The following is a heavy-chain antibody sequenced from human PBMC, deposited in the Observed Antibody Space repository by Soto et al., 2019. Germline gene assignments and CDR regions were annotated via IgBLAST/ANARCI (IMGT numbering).Heavy chain of an antibody. V-gene: IGHV4-30-4*01. D-gene: IGHD3-22*01. Sequence: QVQLQESGPGLVKPSQTLSLTCTVSGGSVSSGDSYWTWIRQPPGKGLEWIGYIYYSGNTYYNPSLRSRVTISMDTSKNQFSLELSSVTAADTAVYYCARDLARYYYDRSGPFDYWGQGNLVTVSS. CDR2: IYYSGNT. CDR1: GGSVSSGDSY. J-gene: IGHJ4*02. CDR3: ARDLARYYYDRSGPFDY.